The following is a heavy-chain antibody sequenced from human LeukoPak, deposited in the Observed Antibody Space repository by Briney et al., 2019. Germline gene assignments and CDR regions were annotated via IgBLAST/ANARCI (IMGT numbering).Heavy chain of an antibody. Sequence: PSETLSLTCTVSGGSISSGSYYWSWVRQPAGKGLEWIGRIYTSGSTNYNPSLKSRVTISVDTSKNQFSLKLSSVTAADTAVYYCARDRAEGTIFGVVIPLDYWGQGTLVTVSS. CDR1: GGSISSGSYY. J-gene: IGHJ4*02. CDR2: IYTSGST. V-gene: IGHV4-61*02. CDR3: ARDRAEGTIFGVVIPLDY. D-gene: IGHD3-3*01.